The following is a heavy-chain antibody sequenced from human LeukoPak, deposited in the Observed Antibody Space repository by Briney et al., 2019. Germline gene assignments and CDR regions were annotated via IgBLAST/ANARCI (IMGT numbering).Heavy chain of an antibody. CDR1: GFSFTTSW. Sequence: GGSLRLSCAASGFSFTTSWMSWVRQAPGKGLEWVASIEQDGSEKYYVDSVKGRFTISRDNAKNALFLQMNSLRAEDTAVYYCAKGHTSLAPGGQGALVTVSS. CDR2: IEQDGSEK. D-gene: IGHD5-18*01. J-gene: IGHJ4*02. CDR3: AKGHTSLAP. V-gene: IGHV3-7*01.